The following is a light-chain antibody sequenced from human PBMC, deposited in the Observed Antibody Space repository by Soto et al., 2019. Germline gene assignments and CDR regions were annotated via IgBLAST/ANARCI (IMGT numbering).Light chain of an antibody. CDR1: SSDVGGYNY. J-gene: IGLJ1*01. CDR2: EVG. CDR3: TSYTSSDTLLYV. Sequence: GASSDVGGYNYVSWYQQHPGKAPKLLIYEVGHRPSGVSNRFSGSKSGNTASLTISGLQAEDEADYYCTSYTSSDTLLYVFGTGTKVTVL. V-gene: IGLV2-14*01.